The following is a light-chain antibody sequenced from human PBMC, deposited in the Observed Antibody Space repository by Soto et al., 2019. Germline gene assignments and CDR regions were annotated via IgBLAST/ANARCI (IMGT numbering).Light chain of an antibody. Sequence: DIQMTQSPSSLSASVGDRVTITCRASQSVSTYLNWYQQKPGRAPNLLIYAASSLQSGVPTRFSGSGSGTDFTHTISSLQPEDFATYYCQQSYSMYTFGQGTKLAIK. J-gene: IGKJ2*01. CDR2: AAS. CDR1: QSVSTY. V-gene: IGKV1-39*01. CDR3: QQSYSMYT.